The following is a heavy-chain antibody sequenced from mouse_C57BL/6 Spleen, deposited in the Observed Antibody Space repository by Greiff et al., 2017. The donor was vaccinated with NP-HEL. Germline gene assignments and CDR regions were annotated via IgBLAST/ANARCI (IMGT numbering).Heavy chain of an antibody. Sequence: VQLQQSGPELVKPGASVKISCKASGYTFTDYYMNWVKQSHGKSLEWIGDINPNNGGTSYNQKFKGKATLTVDKSSSTAYMELRSLTSEDSAVYYCARSHGTGDFDYWGQGTTLTVPS. V-gene: IGHV1-26*01. CDR2: INPNNGGT. CDR3: ARSHGTGDFDY. D-gene: IGHD4-1*01. CDR1: GYTFTDYY. J-gene: IGHJ2*01.